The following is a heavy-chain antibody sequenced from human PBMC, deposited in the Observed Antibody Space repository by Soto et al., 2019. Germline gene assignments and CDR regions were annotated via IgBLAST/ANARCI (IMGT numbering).Heavy chain of an antibody. J-gene: IGHJ6*03. CDR2: IYPGDSDT. CDR3: ARQNYGDYENYYYYYMDV. CDR1: GHSFTSYW. D-gene: IGHD4-17*01. Sequence: GESLKISCKGSGHSFTSYWIGWVRQMPGKSLEWMGIIYPGDSDTRYSPSFQGQVTISADKSISTAYLQWSSLKASDTAMYYCARQNYGDYENYYYYYMDVWGKGTTVTVSS. V-gene: IGHV5-51*01.